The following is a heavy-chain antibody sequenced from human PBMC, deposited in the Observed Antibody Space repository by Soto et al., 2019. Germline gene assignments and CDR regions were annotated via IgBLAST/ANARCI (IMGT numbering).Heavy chain of an antibody. CDR1: GYTFTSYD. CDR2: MNPNSGNT. CDR3: ARGPLGSSSGWENFSDY. D-gene: IGHD6-19*01. Sequence: ASVKVSCKASGYTFTSYDINWVRQATGQGLEWMGWMNPNSGNTGYAQKFQGRVTMTRNTSISTAYMELSSLRSEDTAVYYCARGPLGSSSGWENFSDYWGQGTLVTVSS. J-gene: IGHJ4*02. V-gene: IGHV1-8*01.